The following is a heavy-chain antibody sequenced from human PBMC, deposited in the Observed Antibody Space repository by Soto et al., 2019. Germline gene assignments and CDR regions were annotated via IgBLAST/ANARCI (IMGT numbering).Heavy chain of an antibody. J-gene: IGHJ4*02. D-gene: IGHD3-3*01. V-gene: IGHV3-21*01. CDR3: ARGLGLGGDRNYDFWSGYYTIGAFDY. CDR2: VDGSGSDT. CDR1: GFTFSSYA. Sequence: GGSLILSCAAAGFTFSSYAMGWLRQAPGTAPEWVAFVDGSGSDTSFADSVRGRFTISRDNVKNLLYLQMNSLRAEDTAVYYCARGLGLGGDRNYDFWSGYYTIGAFDYWGQGTLVTVSS.